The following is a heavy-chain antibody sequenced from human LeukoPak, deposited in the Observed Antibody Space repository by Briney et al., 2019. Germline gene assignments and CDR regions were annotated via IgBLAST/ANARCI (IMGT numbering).Heavy chain of an antibody. CDR3: AKGITMIVVANPDY. V-gene: IGHV3-23*01. CDR2: ISGSGGST. CDR1: GFTFSSYA. Sequence: GGSLRPSCAASGFTFSSYAMSWVRQAPGKGLEWVSAISGSGGSTYYADSVKGRFTISRDNSKNTLYLQMNSLRAEDTAVYYCAKGITMIVVANPDYWGQGTLVTVSS. J-gene: IGHJ4*02. D-gene: IGHD3-22*01.